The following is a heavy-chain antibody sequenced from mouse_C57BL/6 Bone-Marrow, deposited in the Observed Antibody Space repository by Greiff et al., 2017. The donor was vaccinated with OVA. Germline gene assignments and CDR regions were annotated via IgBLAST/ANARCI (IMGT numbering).Heavy chain of an antibody. Sequence: VQPQQPGAGLGKPWASRKGSFQASGYTFTSYWVHRGEPRPGPGLEWVGRIHSSDSDTNYNQKFKGKATLTVDKSSSTAYMQLSSLTSEDSAVYYCAITSYHWYFDVWGTGTTVIVSS. D-gene: IGHD2-12*01. CDR1: GYTFTSYW. CDR3: AITSYHWYFDV. V-gene: IGHV1-74*01. CDR2: IHSSDSDT. J-gene: IGHJ1*03.